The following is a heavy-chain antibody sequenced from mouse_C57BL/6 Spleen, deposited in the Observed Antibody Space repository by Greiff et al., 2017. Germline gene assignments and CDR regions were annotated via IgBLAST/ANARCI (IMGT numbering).Heavy chain of an antibody. V-gene: IGHV1-82*01. CDR3: ARLGYYGSSYFDY. D-gene: IGHD1-1*01. CDR1: GYAFSSSW. J-gene: IGHJ2*01. Sequence: QVQLKQSGPELVKPGASVKISCKASGYAFSSSWMNWVKRRPGKGLEWIGRIYPGDGDTNYNGKFKGRATLTADKSSSTAYMQLSSLTSEDSAVYFCARLGYYGSSYFDYWGQGTTLTVSS. CDR2: IYPGDGDT.